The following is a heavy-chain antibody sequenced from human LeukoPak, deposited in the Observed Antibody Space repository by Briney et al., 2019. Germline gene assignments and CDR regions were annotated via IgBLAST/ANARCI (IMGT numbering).Heavy chain of an antibody. J-gene: IGHJ4*02. CDR2: IYYRSGWHN. D-gene: IGHD4-11*01. V-gene: IGHV6-1*01. CDR1: GDSVSSNSAV. CDR3: AGTTDYSSFLAY. Sequence: SQTLSLTCAISGDSVSSNSAVWNWIRQSPSRGLEWLGRIYYRSGWHNEYAESVKSRISINLDTSKNQFSLHLNSVTPEDTAEYYCAGTTDYSSFLAYWGQGTLVTVSS.